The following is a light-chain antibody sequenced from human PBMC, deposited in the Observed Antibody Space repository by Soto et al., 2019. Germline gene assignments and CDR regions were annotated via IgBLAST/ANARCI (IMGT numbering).Light chain of an antibody. CDR3: SSYASSSTVV. Sequence: QSALTQPASVSGSPGQSITISCTGTSSDVGSYNLVSWYQQHPGKAPKLMIYEVTKRPSGVSYRFSGSKSGNTASLTISGLQAEDEADYYCSSYASSSTVVFGGGTKLTVL. V-gene: IGLV2-23*02. J-gene: IGLJ2*01. CDR2: EVT. CDR1: SSDVGSYNL.